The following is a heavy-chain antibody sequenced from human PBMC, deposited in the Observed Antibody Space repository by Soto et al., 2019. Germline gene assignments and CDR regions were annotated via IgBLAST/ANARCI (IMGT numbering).Heavy chain of an antibody. D-gene: IGHD3-3*01. Sequence: LRLSCAASGFTFSSYAMSWVRQAPGKGLEWVSAISGSGGSTYYADSVKGRFTISRDNSKNTLYLQMNSLRAEDTAVYYCAKYDFWSGHTGYYYGMDVWGQGTTVTVSS. CDR1: GFTFSSYA. CDR2: ISGSGGST. J-gene: IGHJ6*02. CDR3: AKYDFWSGHTGYYYGMDV. V-gene: IGHV3-23*01.